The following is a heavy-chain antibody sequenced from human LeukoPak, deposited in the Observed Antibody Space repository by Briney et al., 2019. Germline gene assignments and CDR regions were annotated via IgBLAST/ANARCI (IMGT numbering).Heavy chain of an antibody. J-gene: IGHJ4*02. CDR3: ARTGGSQGGNY. Sequence: GGSLRLSCAASGFTFSSYTMNWVRQAPGKGLEWVSISSGSSYIHYADSVKGRFTISRDNAKNSLYLQMNSLRAEDTAVYYCARTGGSQGGNYWGQGTLVTVSS. V-gene: IGHV3-21*04. CDR1: GFTFSSYT. CDR2: SSGSSYI. D-gene: IGHD1-26*01.